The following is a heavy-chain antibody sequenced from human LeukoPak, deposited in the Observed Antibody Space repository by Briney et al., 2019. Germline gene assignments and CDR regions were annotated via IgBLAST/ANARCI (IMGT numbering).Heavy chain of an antibody. V-gene: IGHV3-21*01. D-gene: IGHD2-2*01. CDR2: ISSGSSFK. CDR1: GFAFSSYS. Sequence: GGSLRLSCAASGFAFSSYSMNWVRQTPGKGLEWISSISSGSSFKYYADSVKGRFTISRDNAKNSLYLQMSRLRSEDTAVYYCASEYQQSLDYWGQGALVTVSS. J-gene: IGHJ4*02. CDR3: ASEYQQSLDY.